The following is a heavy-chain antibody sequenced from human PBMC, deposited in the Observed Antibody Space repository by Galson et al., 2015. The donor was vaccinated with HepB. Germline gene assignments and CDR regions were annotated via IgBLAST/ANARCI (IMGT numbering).Heavy chain of an antibody. J-gene: IGHJ4*02. CDR3: VTRIAGTPLIDY. D-gene: IGHD6-13*01. CDR2: ISSSSRTI. V-gene: IGHV3-48*04. Sequence: SLRLSCAGSGFDFNSYTMNWVRQAPGKGLEWVSYISSSSRTIYHADSVKGRFTISRDNAKKSLFLQMESLRAEDTAVYYCVTRIAGTPLIDYWGQGTLVTVSS. CDR1: GFDFNSYT.